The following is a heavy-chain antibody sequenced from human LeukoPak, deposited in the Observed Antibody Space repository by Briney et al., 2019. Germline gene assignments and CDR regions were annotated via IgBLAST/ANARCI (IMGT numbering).Heavy chain of an antibody. CDR2: MNPGNSDT. CDR1: GYSFSNYW. CDR3: ARRASSEF. J-gene: IGHJ4*02. Sequence: GESLKISCKGSGYSFSNYWIGWVRQMPGKGLEWMAIMNPGNSDTKYNPASQGQVTISADKSISTAYLQWSSLKASDSAMYYCARRASSEFWGQGTLVTVSS. V-gene: IGHV5-51*01. D-gene: IGHD3-10*01.